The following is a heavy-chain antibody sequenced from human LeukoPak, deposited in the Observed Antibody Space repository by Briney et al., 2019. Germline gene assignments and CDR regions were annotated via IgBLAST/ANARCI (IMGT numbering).Heavy chain of an antibody. CDR2: IYYSGST. D-gene: IGHD4-17*01. Sequence: SETLSLTCTVSGGSISSGDYYWSWIRQPPGKGLEWIGYIYYSGSTYYNPSLKSRVTISVDTSKNQFSLKLSSVTAADTAVYYCARVPESYGDYGGIADYWGQGTLVTVSS. J-gene: IGHJ4*02. CDR3: ARVPESYGDYGGIADY. V-gene: IGHV4-30-4*08. CDR1: GGSISSGDYY.